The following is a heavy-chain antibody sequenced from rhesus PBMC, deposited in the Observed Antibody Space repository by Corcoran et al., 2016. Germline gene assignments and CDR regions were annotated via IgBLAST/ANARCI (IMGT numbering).Heavy chain of an antibody. D-gene: IGHD2-21*01. Sequence: DVQLVESGGGLVKPGGSLRLSCAASGFTFDDYAMSWVRQAPGKGLEWVSRISWDRGPIYYAASVKGRFTISRNNAKNSLFLQMDRLRAEDRAVYYCTREPKYCTGSGCYNRFDVWGPGVLVTVSS. J-gene: IGHJ5-1*01. V-gene: IGHV3-134*01. CDR3: TREPKYCTGSGCYNRFDV. CDR2: ISWDRGPI. CDR1: GFTFDDYA.